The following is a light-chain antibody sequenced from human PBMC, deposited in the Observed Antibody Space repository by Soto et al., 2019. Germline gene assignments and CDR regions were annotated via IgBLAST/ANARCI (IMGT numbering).Light chain of an antibody. CDR3: CSYEDGGTWV. CDR1: SSDVGKHHL. Sequence: QSALTQPASVSGSPGQSITISCSGTSSDVGKHHLVSWYQQQPGKAPKLMIFEISKRPPGVSNRFSGSKSGNTASLTISGLQAEDEADYYCCSYEDGGTWVFGGGTKVTVL. V-gene: IGLV2-23*02. CDR2: EIS. J-gene: IGLJ3*02.